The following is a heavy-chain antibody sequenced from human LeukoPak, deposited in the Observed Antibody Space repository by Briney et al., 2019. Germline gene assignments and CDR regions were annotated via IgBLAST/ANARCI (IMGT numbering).Heavy chain of an antibody. Sequence: GGSLRLSCAASGFTFSSYSMNWVRQAPGKGLEWVSYISSSSSTIYYADSVKGRFTISRDNAKNSLYLQMNSLRAEDTAVYYCARDRLPTYYYDSSGYSIDYWGQGTLVTVSS. CDR1: GFTFSSYS. J-gene: IGHJ4*02. CDR3: ARDRLPTYYYDSSGYSIDY. CDR2: ISSSSSTI. V-gene: IGHV3-48*04. D-gene: IGHD3-22*01.